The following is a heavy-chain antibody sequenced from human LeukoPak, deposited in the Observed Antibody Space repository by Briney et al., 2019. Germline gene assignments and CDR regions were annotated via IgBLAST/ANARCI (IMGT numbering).Heavy chain of an antibody. CDR3: ARRDGDHDAFDI. J-gene: IGHJ3*02. CDR1: GGSISSGGYY. V-gene: IGHV4-39*01. Sequence: SETLSLTCTVSGGSISSGGYYWGWIRQPPGKGLEWIGSIYYSGSTYYNPSLKSQVTISVDTSKNQFSLKLSSVTAADTAVYYCARRDGDHDAFDIWGQGTMVTVSS. CDR2: IYYSGST. D-gene: IGHD4-17*01.